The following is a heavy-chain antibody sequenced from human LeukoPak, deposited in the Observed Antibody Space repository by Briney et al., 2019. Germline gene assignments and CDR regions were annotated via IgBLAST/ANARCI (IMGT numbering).Heavy chain of an antibody. D-gene: IGHD1-26*01. CDR3: AREGTDGSYYGFDY. CDR1: GYTFTGYY. Sequence: GASVKVSCKASGYTFTGYYMHWVRQAPGQGLEWMGWINPNSGGTNYAQKFQGRVTMTRDTSISTAYMELSGLRSDDTAVYYCAREGTDGSYYGFDYWGQGTLVTVSS. V-gene: IGHV1-2*02. J-gene: IGHJ4*02. CDR2: INPNSGGT.